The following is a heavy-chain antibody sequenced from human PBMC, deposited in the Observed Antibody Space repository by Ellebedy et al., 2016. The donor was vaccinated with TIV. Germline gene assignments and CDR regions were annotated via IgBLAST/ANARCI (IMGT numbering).Heavy chain of an antibody. CDR1: GDTLSNYA. CDR3: ARPPDAAKVMGYWYYYMDV. CDR2: IITIYGTA. J-gene: IGHJ6*03. V-gene: IGHV1-69*13. D-gene: IGHD5-18*01. Sequence: ASVKVSXXASGDTLSNYAFSWVRQAPGQGLEWIGGIITIYGTANYAQKFQGRVTITADESTNTVYMVLSSLRSEDTAVYYCARPPDAAKVMGYWYYYMDVWGKGTTVTVSS.